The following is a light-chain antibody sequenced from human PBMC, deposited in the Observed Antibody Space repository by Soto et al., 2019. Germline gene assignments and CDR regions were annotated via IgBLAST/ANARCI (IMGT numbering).Light chain of an antibody. J-gene: IGKJ2*01. CDR2: KAS. CDR3: QQYNSPAT. CDR1: QSISSW. Sequence: DIQMTQSPSTLSASVGDRVTITCRASQSISSWLAWYQQKPGKAPKLLIYKASSLESGVPSRFSGSGSGTESTLTISSLQPDDFATYYCQQYNSPATFGQGTKLEIK. V-gene: IGKV1-5*03.